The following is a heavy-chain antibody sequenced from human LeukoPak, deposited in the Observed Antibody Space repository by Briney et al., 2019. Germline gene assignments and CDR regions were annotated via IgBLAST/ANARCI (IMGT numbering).Heavy chain of an antibody. D-gene: IGHD1-26*01. CDR3: ARGRGSSAFDP. Sequence: ASVKVSCKAFGYTFTSYYMHWVRQAPGQGLEWMGIINPSGGSTSYAQKFQGRVTMTRGMSTSTVYMELSSLRSEDTAVYYCARGRGSSAFDPWGQGTLVTVSS. CDR1: GYTFTSYY. V-gene: IGHV1-46*01. CDR2: INPSGGST. J-gene: IGHJ5*02.